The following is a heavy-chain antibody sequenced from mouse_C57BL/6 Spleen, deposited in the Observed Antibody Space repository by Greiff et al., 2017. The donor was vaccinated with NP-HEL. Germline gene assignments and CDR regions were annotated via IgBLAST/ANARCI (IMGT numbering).Heavy chain of an antibody. D-gene: IGHD1-1*01. J-gene: IGHJ2*01. CDR3: ARPHYYGSSYLYYFDY. V-gene: IGHV1-69*01. CDR2: IDPSDSYT. Sequence: QVQLQQPGAELVMPGASVKLSCKASGYTFTSYWMHWVKQRPGQGLEWIGEIDPSDSYTNYNQKFKGKSTLTVDKSSSTAYMQLSSLTSEDSAVYYCARPHYYGSSYLYYFDYWGQAPLSQSPQ. CDR1: GYTFTSYW.